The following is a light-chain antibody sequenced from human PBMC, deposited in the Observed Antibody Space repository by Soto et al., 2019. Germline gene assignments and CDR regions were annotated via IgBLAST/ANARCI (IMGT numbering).Light chain of an antibody. CDR1: QSVSSSY. V-gene: IGKV3-20*01. CDR2: GAS. J-gene: IGKJ3*01. Sequence: EIVLTQSPGTLSLSPGERATLSCRASQSVSSSYLAWYQQKPGQAPRLLIYGASSRATGIPDRVSGSGSGTDFALTISRLEPEDFAVYYCQQYGSSPPERGFTFGPGTKVDIK. CDR3: QQYGSSPPERGFT.